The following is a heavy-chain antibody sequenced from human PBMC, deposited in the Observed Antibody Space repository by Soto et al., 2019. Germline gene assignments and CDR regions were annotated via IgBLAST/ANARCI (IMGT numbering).Heavy chain of an antibody. CDR1: GFIFGSYG. CDR2: ISYDGTNK. D-gene: IGHD6-13*01. V-gene: IGHV3-30*03. J-gene: IGHJ6*02. CDR3: ARGLPRYSSSWYQTYYYYGMDV. Sequence: PGGSLRLSCTASGFIFGSYGMHWVRQAPGKGLEWVALISYDGTNKYYPDSVKGRFTISRDNPRNMLYLEMNSLSAEDTAMYYCARGLPRYSSSWYQTYYYYGMDVWGQGTTVTVPS.